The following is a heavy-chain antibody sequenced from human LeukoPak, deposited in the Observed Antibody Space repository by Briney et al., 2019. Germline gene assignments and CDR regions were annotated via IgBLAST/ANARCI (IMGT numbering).Heavy chain of an antibody. CDR3: AKLTREWLFPRSGQYDAFDI. V-gene: IGHV3-23*01. D-gene: IGHD3-3*01. Sequence: GGSLRLSCAASGFTFSSYAVSWVRQAPGKGLEWVSAISGSGGSTYYADSVKGRFTISRDNSKNTLYLQMNSLRAEDTAVYYCAKLTREWLFPRSGQYDAFDIWGQGTMVTVSS. CDR1: GFTFSSYA. CDR2: ISGSGGST. J-gene: IGHJ3*02.